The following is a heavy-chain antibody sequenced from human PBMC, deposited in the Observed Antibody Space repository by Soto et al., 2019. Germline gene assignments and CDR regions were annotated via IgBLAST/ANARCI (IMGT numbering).Heavy chain of an antibody. J-gene: IGHJ4*01. Sequence: ASVKVSCKPSVYNFANFDINWVRQAPGRGLVWMGWMNPSSGETGSAQNFQGRVTMTRDISTRTFFMQLTSLRSEDTAIYYCARLAEYCNGIKCYSNFDFWGRGTQVTVSS. CDR3: ARLAEYCNGIKCYSNFDF. D-gene: IGHD2-15*01. CDR2: MNPSSGET. V-gene: IGHV1-8*01. CDR1: VYNFANFD.